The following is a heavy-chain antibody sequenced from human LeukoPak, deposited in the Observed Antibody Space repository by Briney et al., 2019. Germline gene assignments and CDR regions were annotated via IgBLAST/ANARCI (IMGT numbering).Heavy chain of an antibody. V-gene: IGHV4-34*01. J-gene: IGHJ4*02. CDR1: GGSFSGYY. CDR3: ARDDYYDSSGYYSD. CDR2: INHSGST. Sequence: SETLSLTCAVYGGSFSGYYWSWIRQPPGKGLEWIGEINHSGSTYYNPSLKSRVTISVDTSKNQFSLKLSSVTAADTAVYYCARDDYYDSSGYYSDWGQGTLVTVSS. D-gene: IGHD3-22*01.